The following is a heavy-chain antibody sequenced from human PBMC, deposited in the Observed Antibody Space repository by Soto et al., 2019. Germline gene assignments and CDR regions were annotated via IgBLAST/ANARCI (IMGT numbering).Heavy chain of an antibody. V-gene: IGHV4-39*01. CDR3: ARQDQPGYSYGFDY. Sequence: PSETLSLTCTVSGGSISSSSYYWGWIRQPPGKGLEWIGSIYYSGSTYYNPSLKSRVTISVDTSKNQFSLKLSSVTAADTAVYYCARQDQPGYSYGFDYWGQGTLVTVSS. J-gene: IGHJ4*02. CDR1: GGSISSSSYY. CDR2: IYYSGST. D-gene: IGHD5-18*01.